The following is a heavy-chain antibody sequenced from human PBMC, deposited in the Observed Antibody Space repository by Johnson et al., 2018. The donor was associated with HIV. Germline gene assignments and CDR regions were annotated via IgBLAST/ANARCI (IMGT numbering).Heavy chain of an antibody. CDR2: ISWNSGSI. CDR1: GFTFSNFA. Sequence: VQLVESGGGVVQPGRSLRLSCAASGFTFSNFALHWVRQAPGKGLEWVSGISWNSGSIGYAVSVKGRFTISRDNAKNSLYLQMNSLRAEDTALYYCAKDRGGDSYLAFDIWGQGTMVTVSS. J-gene: IGHJ3*02. CDR3: AKDRGGDSYLAFDI. D-gene: IGHD5-18*01. V-gene: IGHV3-9*01.